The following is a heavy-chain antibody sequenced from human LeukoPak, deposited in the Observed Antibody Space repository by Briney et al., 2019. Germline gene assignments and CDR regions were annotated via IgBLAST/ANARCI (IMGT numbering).Heavy chain of an antibody. V-gene: IGHV4-34*01. CDR1: GGSFSGYY. CDR2: INHSGST. D-gene: IGHD3-10*01. CDR3: ARLRGSGRPMGP. J-gene: IGHJ5*02. Sequence: SETLSLTCGVYGGSFSGYYWSWIRQPPGKGLEWIGEINHSGSTNYNPSLKSRVTISVDTSKNQFSLKLSSVTAADTAVYYCARLRGSGRPMGPWGQGTLVTVSS.